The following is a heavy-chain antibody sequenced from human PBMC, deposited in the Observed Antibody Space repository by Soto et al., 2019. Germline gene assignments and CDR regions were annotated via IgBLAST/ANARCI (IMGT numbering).Heavy chain of an antibody. Sequence: ASVKVSCKASGYTFTSYGISWVRQAPGQGLEWMGWISAYNGNTNYAQKLQGRVTMTTDTSTSTAYMELRSLRSDDTAVYYCARDQNYYDSSGSITPRGAFDIWGQGTMVTVSS. D-gene: IGHD3-22*01. J-gene: IGHJ3*02. CDR3: ARDQNYYDSSGSITPRGAFDI. CDR1: GYTFTSYG. V-gene: IGHV1-18*01. CDR2: ISAYNGNT.